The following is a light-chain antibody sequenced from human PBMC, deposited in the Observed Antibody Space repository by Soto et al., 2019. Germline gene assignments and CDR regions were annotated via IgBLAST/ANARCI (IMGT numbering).Light chain of an antibody. V-gene: IGKV1-5*03. CDR3: QQYNSYPT. J-gene: IGKJ4*01. CDR1: QSISSW. Sequence: DIQMTQSPSTLSASVGDRVTITCRASQSISSWLAWYQQKPGKAPHLLIYKASSLESGVPSRFSGSGSGTEFTLTISSLQPDDFATYYCQQYNSYPTFGGGTKVDIK. CDR2: KAS.